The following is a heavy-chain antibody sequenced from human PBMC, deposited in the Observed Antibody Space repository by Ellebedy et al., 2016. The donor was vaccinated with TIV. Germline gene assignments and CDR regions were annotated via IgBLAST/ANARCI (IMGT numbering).Heavy chain of an antibody. CDR3: ARQGYTGSYLDY. J-gene: IGHJ4*02. CDR2: IYCNANI. D-gene: IGHD1-26*01. CDR1: GDSVRSYF. V-gene: IGHV4-59*08. Sequence: SETLSLTCTVSGDSVRSYFWSWIRQSPGKGLEWVGFIYCNANIIYNPSLKNRVTISIDTSKNQFSLKLNSVTAADTAVYFCARQGYTGSYLDYWGQGILVTVSS.